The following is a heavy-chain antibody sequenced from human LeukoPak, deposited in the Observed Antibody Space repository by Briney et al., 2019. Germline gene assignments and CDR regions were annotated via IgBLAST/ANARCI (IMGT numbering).Heavy chain of an antibody. CDR2: ISAYNGNT. J-gene: IGHJ3*02. CDR3: ARDMGWWSSSSLPINGAFDI. V-gene: IGHV1-18*01. Sequence: ASVKVSCKASGYTFTSYGISWVRQAPGQGLEWMGWISAYNGNTNYAQKLQGRVTMTTDTSTSTAYMELRSLRSDDTAVYYCARDMGWWSSSSLPINGAFDIWGQGTMVTVSS. D-gene: IGHD6-6*01. CDR1: GYTFTSYG.